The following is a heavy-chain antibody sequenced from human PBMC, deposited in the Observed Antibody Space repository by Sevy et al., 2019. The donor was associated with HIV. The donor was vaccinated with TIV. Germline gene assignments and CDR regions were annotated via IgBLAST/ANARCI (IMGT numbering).Heavy chain of an antibody. CDR1: GFDFANAW. CDR3: STDDLISY. V-gene: IGHV3-15*07. Sequence: GGYLRLSCTASGFDFANAWMNWVRQAPGKGLEWVGHIKSITDGGAADYAAPVKGRFTISRHDSKNTLYLHMNSLKAEDTAVYYCSTDDLISYWGRGTLVNVSS. CDR2: IKSITDGGAA. J-gene: IGHJ4*02.